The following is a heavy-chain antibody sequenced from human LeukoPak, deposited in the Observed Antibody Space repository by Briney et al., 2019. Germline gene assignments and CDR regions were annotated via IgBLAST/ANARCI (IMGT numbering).Heavy chain of an antibody. CDR3: ARDLVDTAMALAFDI. V-gene: IGHV1-46*01. J-gene: IGHJ3*02. CDR1: GYTFTSYY. D-gene: IGHD5-18*01. Sequence: ASVKVSCKASGYTFTSYYMHWVRQAPGQGLEWMGIINPSGGSTSYAQKFQGRVTMTRDTSTSTVYMELSSLRSEDTAVYYCARDLVDTAMALAFDIWGQGTMVTVSS. CDR2: INPSGGST.